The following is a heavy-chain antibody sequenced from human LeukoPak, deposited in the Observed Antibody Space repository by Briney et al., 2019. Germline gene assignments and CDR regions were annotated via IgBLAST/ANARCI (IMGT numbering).Heavy chain of an antibody. V-gene: IGHV3-74*01. CDR2: ISPDGSTT. Sequence: GGSLRLSCAASGFSISSYWMHWVRQVPGKGLVWVSRISPDGSTTGYADSVKGRFTASRDNARNTLYLQINSLRAEDSAVYYCTGDRITITLFELWGQGTLVTVPS. J-gene: IGHJ4*02. CDR1: GFSISSYW. CDR3: TGDRITITLFEL. D-gene: IGHD4-11*01.